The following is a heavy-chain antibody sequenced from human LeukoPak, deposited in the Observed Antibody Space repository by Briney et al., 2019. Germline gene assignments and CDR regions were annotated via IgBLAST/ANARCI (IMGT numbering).Heavy chain of an antibody. CDR1: GFTFRGYS. CDR2: ISSSGNYI. CDR3: AAFATSNSQWSNFDF. D-gene: IGHD2-8*01. J-gene: IGHJ4*02. Sequence: GXSXRLSCAASGFTFRGYSMNWVRQAPGKGLEWVSSISSSGNYIHYADSVKGRFTISRDNAKNSLYLQVNSLRAEDTAVYYCAAFATSNSQWSNFDFWGQGTLVXVXS. V-gene: IGHV3-21*01.